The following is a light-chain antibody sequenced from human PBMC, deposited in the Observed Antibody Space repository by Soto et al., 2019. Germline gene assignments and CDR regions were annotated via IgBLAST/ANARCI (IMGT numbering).Light chain of an antibody. V-gene: IGKV4-1*01. Sequence: DIVMTQSPDSLGVSLGERATINCKSSQSVLFSPNNMNYLAWYQLKPGQPPKVLIYWASTQESGVPDRFSGSGSGTEFTLTISSLQAEDVAVYYCQQYYSTPLTFGGGTRVEIK. J-gene: IGKJ4*01. CDR1: QSVLFSPNNMNY. CDR2: WAS. CDR3: QQYYSTPLT.